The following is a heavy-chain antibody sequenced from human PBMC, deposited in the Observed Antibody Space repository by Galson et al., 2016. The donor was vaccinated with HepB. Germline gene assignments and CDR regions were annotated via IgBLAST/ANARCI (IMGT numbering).Heavy chain of an antibody. CDR1: GYTFNTYN. V-gene: IGHV1-46*02. CDR2: IKPSGGNT. D-gene: IGHD1-14*01. CDR3: ARGLDHSCYFDY. J-gene: IGHJ4*02. Sequence: SVKVSCKASGYTFNTYNMHWVRQAPGQGLEWMGIIKPSGGNTIYAQKFQDRITMTRDTSTSTVYMELISLRSEDTAVYYCARGLDHSCYFDYWGQGTLLTVSS.